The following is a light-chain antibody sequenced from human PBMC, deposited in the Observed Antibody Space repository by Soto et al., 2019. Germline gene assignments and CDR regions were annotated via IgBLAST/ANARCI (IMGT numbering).Light chain of an antibody. Sequence: DIEVPQCPSTLSASVGEIVTISGRASQIISSWLAWYQQKPGKAPKLLIYKASSLESVVQSRFSGSGSGTEFTLIISSLSRDEFAPYIGIQYESYSAVGQGTKVDIK. CDR1: QIISSW. V-gene: IGKV1-5*03. CDR2: KAS. CDR3: IQYESYSA. J-gene: IGKJ1*01.